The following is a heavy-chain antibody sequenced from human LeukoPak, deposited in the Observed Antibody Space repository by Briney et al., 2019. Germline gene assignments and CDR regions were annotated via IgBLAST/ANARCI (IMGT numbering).Heavy chain of an antibody. CDR3: ARDWDYDILTGYSHGDAAFDI. D-gene: IGHD3-9*01. CDR1: GGSISSSSYY. J-gene: IGHJ3*02. Sequence: SETLSLTCTVSGGSISSSSYYWGWIRQPPGKGLEWIGSIYYSGSTYYNPSLKSRVTISVDTSKNQFSLKLSSVTAADTAVYYCARDWDYDILTGYSHGDAAFDIWGQGTMVTVSS. V-gene: IGHV4-39*07. CDR2: IYYSGST.